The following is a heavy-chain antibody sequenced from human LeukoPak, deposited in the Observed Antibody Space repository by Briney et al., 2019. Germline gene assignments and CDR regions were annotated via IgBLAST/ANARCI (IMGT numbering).Heavy chain of an antibody. D-gene: IGHD1-26*01. CDR1: GFTFSSYS. V-gene: IGHV3-48*01. CDR3: AILNIVGAHGDFDY. CDR2: INSSSSTI. Sequence: GGSLRLSCAASGFTFSSYSMNWVRQAPGKGLEWVSYINSSSSTIYYADSVKGRFTISRDNSKNTLYLQMNSLRAEDTAVYYCAILNIVGAHGDFDYWGQGTLVTVSS. J-gene: IGHJ4*02.